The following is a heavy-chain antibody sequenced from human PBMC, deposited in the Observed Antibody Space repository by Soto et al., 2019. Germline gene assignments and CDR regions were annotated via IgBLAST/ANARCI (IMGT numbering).Heavy chain of an antibody. CDR1: GGSISSSNW. CDR3: ARAPGGVIVLMVYATRDYYYGMDV. V-gene: IGHV4-4*02. Sequence: QVQLQESGPGLVKPSGTLSLTCAVSGGSISSSNWWSWVRQPPGKGLEWIGEIYHSGSTNYNPSLKSRVTISVDKSKNQFSLKLSSVTAADTAVYYCARAPGGVIVLMVYATRDYYYGMDVWGQGTTVTVSS. J-gene: IGHJ6*02. D-gene: IGHD2-8*01. CDR2: IYHSGST.